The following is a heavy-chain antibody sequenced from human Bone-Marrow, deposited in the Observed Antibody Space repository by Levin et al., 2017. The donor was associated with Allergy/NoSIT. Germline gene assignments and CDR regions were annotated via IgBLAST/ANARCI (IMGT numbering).Heavy chain of an antibody. CDR2: ISIHGDAT. J-gene: IGHJ3*01. CDR3: AKGRTFYYKTHGHGEAFDS. Sequence: PGGSLRLSCAASGFTFSDYGMNWVRQAPGKGLEWVSGISIHGDATYYADSVRGRFTISRDNSQNTLYLQMDTLRAGDTAVYYCAKGRTFYYKTHGHGEAFDSWGQGTIVTVSS. D-gene: IGHD2-8*01. CDR1: GFTFSDYG. V-gene: IGHV3-23*01.